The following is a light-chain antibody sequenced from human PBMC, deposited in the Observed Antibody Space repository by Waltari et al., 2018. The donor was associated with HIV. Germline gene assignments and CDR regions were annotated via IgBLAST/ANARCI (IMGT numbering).Light chain of an antibody. CDR1: TLGSKS. J-gene: IGLJ2*01. CDR3: QVRDSRSDPVV. CDR2: YDS. V-gene: IGLV3-21*04. Sequence: SYVLTQPPSVSVAPGTTARITCGGNTLGSKSVHWYQQRPGQAPMLVIYYDSDRPSGIPERFSGSNSGNTATLTISRVEAGDEADYYCQVRDSRSDPVVFGGGTKLTAL.